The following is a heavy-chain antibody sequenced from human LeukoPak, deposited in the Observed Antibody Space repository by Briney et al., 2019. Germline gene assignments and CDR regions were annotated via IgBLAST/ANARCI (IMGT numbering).Heavy chain of an antibody. CDR1: GGSISSGGYY. J-gene: IGHJ4*02. CDR3: ARVAYGSGPFDY. Sequence: PSETLSLTCTVSGGSISSGGYYWSWIRQHPGKGLEWIGYIYYSGSTYYNPSLKSRVTISVDTSKNQFSLKLSSVTAADTAVYYCARVAYGSGPFDYWGQGTLVTVSS. D-gene: IGHD3-10*01. V-gene: IGHV4-31*03. CDR2: IYYSGST.